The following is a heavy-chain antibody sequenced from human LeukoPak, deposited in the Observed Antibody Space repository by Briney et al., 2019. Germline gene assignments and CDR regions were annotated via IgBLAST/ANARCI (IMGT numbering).Heavy chain of an antibody. V-gene: IGHV4-59*12. CDR2: IYYSGGT. D-gene: IGHD4-11*01. J-gene: IGHJ4*02. CDR3: ARTGDDYSNYEANYYFDY. CDR1: GDSINGYF. Sequence: SETLSLTCTVSGDSINGYFWSWIRQPPGKGLEWIGYIYYSGGTNYNPSLKSRVTISVDTSKNQFSLKLSSVSAADTAVYYCARTGDDYSNYEANYYFDYWGQGTLVTVSS.